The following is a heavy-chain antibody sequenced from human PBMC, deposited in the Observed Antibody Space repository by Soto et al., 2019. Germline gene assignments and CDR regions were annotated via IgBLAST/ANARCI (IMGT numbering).Heavy chain of an antibody. J-gene: IGHJ6*02. CDR3: ARDVYYDSSGYLVGGYYYYYGMDV. CDR2: IIPIFGTA. CDR1: GGTFSSYA. V-gene: IGHV1-69*13. Sequence: GASVKVSCKASGGTFSSYAISWARQAPGQGLEWMGGIIPIFGTANYAQKFQGRVTITADESTSTAYMELSSLRSEDTAVYYCARDVYYDSSGYLVGGYYYYYGMDVWGQGTTVTVSS. D-gene: IGHD3-22*01.